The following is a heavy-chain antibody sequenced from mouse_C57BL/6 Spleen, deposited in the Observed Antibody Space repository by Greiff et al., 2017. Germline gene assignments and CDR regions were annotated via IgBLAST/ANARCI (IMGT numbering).Heavy chain of an antibody. CDR2: IHPNSGST. D-gene: IGHD3-3*01. Sequence: QVQLQQPGAGLVKPGASVKLSCTASGYTFTSYWMHWVQQRPGQGLEWIGIIHPNSGSTTYNETFKIKATLTVDKSSSPAYMKLSTLTSEESAVYYCARSGTDYFDYWGQGTTLTVSS. J-gene: IGHJ2*01. V-gene: IGHV1-64*01. CDR1: GYTFTSYW. CDR3: ARSGTDYFDY.